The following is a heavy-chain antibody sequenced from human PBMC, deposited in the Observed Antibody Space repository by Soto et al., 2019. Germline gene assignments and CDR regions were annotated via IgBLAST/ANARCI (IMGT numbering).Heavy chain of an antibody. D-gene: IGHD2-15*01. J-gene: IGHJ3*02. V-gene: IGHV1-18*01. CDR1: GYTFTSYG. Sequence: ASVKVSCKASGYTFTSYGISWVRQAPGQGLEWMGWISAYNGNTNYAQKLQGRVTMTTDTSTSTAYMELRSLRSDDTAVYYCARDVVGYLGYCSGGSCYGPPIPYDAFDIWGQGTMVTV. CDR2: ISAYNGNT. CDR3: ARDVVGYLGYCSGGSCYGPPIPYDAFDI.